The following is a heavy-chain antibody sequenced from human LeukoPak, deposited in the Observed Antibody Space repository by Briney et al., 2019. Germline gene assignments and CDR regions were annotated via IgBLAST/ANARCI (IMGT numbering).Heavy chain of an antibody. Sequence: SETLSLTCTVSGGSITSYHWSWIRQPPGKGLEWIGYNSYSGSTNYNPSLKSRVTISIDTSKNQFSLKLTSVTDADTAIYYCAKMIPATPDYFDYWGQGILVIVS. D-gene: IGHD2-15*01. J-gene: IGHJ4*02. CDR3: AKMIPATPDYFDY. V-gene: IGHV4-59*12. CDR1: GGSITSYH. CDR2: NSYSGST.